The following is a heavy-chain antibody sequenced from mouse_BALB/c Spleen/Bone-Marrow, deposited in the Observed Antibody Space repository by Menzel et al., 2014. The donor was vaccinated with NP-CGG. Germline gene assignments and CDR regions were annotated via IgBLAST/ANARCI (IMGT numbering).Heavy chain of an antibody. D-gene: IGHD2-14*01. V-gene: IGHV1-77*01. CDR1: GYTFTDYY. Sequence: QVQLQQSGAELARPGASVKLSCKASGYTFTDYYINWVRRRTGQGLEWIGEIYPGNGNTYYNEKFKGKATLTADKSSSTAYMQLSSLTSEDSAVYFCARGGYYRYDGFAYWGQGTPVTVSA. CDR3: ARGGYYRYDGFAY. CDR2: IYPGNGNT. J-gene: IGHJ3*01.